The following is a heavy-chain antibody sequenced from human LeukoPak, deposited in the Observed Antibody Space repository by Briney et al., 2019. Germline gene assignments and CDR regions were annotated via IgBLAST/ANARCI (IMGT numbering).Heavy chain of an antibody. CDR3: ARHGSGWYEGFLDY. V-gene: IGHV4-4*02. J-gene: IGHJ4*02. CDR1: GGSISSSNW. CDR2: IYHSGST. D-gene: IGHD6-19*01. Sequence: SETLSLTCAVSGGSISSSNWWSWVRQPPGKGLEWIGEIYHSGSTNYNPSLKSRVTISVDKSKNQFSLKLSSVTAADTAMYYCARHGSGWYEGFLDYWGQGTLVTVSS.